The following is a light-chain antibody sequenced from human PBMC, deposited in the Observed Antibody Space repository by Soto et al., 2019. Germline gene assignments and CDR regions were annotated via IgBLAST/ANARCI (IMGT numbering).Light chain of an antibody. Sequence: EIVLTQSPGTLSLSPGERATLSCRASQSVSSSYLAWYQRKPGQAPRLLIYGASSRATGIPDRFSGSGSGTDFTLTISRLEPEDFAVYYCHQYGGSPQTFGQGTKV. J-gene: IGKJ1*01. CDR3: HQYGGSPQT. CDR1: QSVSSSY. CDR2: GAS. V-gene: IGKV3-20*01.